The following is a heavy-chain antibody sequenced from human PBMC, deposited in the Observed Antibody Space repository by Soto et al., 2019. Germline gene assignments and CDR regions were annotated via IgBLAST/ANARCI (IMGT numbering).Heavy chain of an antibody. Sequence: SEPLPLSKTVAGGKIIGFGGRRIRQPTGKGLEWIGYIYYSGNTYYNPSLKSRVTISIDTSKNQFSLKLSSVTAADTAVYYCAKTPWDTVVTPAEYDYWGQGTLVTVSS. CDR2: IYYSGNT. J-gene: IGHJ4*02. V-gene: IGHV4-59*06. CDR3: AKTPWDTVVTPAEYDY. CDR1: GGKIIGFG. D-gene: IGHD2-2*01.